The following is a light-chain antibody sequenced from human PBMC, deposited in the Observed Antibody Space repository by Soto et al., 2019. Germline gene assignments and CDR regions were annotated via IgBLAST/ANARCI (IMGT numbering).Light chain of an antibody. CDR2: KIS. Sequence: AVVTQSPLSLPVTLGQPASISCRSSQSLLHTNGGTFLNWFQQRPGQSPRRLIYKISNRDSGVPDRFSGSASGTDFTLRISRVEAEDVGVYYCMQATDWPYTFGQGTKLEI. J-gene: IGKJ2*01. CDR1: QSLLHTNGGTF. V-gene: IGKV2-30*02. CDR3: MQATDWPYT.